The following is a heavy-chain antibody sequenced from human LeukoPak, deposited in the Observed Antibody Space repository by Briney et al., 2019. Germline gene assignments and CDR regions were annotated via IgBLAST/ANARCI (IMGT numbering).Heavy chain of an antibody. CDR2: ISSSGANR. D-gene: IGHD5-12*01. V-gene: IGHV3-48*03. CDR3: AKDKVATILYFDY. Sequence: PGGSLRLSCEASGLTLSNHEFSHYEMNWVRQAPGKGLEWLSYISSSGANRYYAESVKGRFTVSRDNGKDAHYLQMNSLRAEDTAVYYCAKDKVATILYFDYWGQGTLVTVSS. J-gene: IGHJ4*02. CDR1: GLTLSNHEFSHYE.